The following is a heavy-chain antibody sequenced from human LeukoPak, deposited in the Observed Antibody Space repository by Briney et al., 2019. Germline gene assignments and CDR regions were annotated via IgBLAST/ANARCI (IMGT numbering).Heavy chain of an antibody. Sequence: GESLRLSCAASGFTFSSYSMNWVRQAPGKGLEWVSSISSSSSYIYYADSVKGRFTISRDNAKNSLYLQMNSLRAEDTAVYYCARDRQWFDPRIDYWGQGTLVTVSS. D-gene: IGHD3-10*01. CDR1: GFTFSSYS. CDR2: ISSSSSYI. J-gene: IGHJ4*02. CDR3: ARDRQWFDPRIDY. V-gene: IGHV3-21*01.